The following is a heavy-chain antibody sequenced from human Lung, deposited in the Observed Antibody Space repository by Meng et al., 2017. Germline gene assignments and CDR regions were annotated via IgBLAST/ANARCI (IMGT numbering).Heavy chain of an antibody. Sequence: VQPRASGPGHVTPSQTLSLACTVSGGSISSSNYYWSWNRQPPGKGLQWSGHIYTSGSNYYNPSVKSRITISVDTSKNQFSLKLSSVTAADTAVYYCARGQKGYFDLWGRGTLVTVSS. J-gene: IGHJ2*01. V-gene: IGHV4-30-4*08. CDR3: ARGQKGYFDL. CDR2: IYTSGSN. CDR1: GGSISSSNYY.